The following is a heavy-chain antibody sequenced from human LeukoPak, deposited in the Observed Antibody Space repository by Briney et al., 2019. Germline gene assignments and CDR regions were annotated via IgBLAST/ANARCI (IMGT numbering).Heavy chain of an antibody. Sequence: ASMKVSCKVSGYTLTELSMHWVRQAPGKGLEWMGGFDPEDGETIYAQKFQGRVTMTEDTSTDTAYMELSSLRSEDTAVYYCATKNSGYDSYYFDYWGQGTLVTVSS. CDR3: ATKNSGYDSYYFDY. D-gene: IGHD5-12*01. V-gene: IGHV1-24*01. CDR1: GYTLTELS. J-gene: IGHJ4*02. CDR2: FDPEDGET.